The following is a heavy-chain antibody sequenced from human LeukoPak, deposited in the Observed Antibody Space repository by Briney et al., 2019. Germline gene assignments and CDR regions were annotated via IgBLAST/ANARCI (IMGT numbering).Heavy chain of an antibody. Sequence: GASVKVSCRSSGYTFTDYYLHWVRQAPGQGLEWLGRINPNSGDTNFAQKFQGRVTMTRDTSINTAYMELSGLRSDDTAVYYCAREDLYNYPLDFWGQGTLVTVSS. V-gene: IGHV1-2*02. J-gene: IGHJ1*01. CDR3: AREDLYNYPLDF. D-gene: IGHD5-24*01. CDR2: INPNSGDT. CDR1: GYTFTDYY.